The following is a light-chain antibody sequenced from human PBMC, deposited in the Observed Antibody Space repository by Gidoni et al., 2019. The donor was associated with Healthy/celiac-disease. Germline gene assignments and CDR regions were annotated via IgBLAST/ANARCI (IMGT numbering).Light chain of an antibody. J-gene: IGKJ2*01. CDR1: QSVSSSY. V-gene: IGKV3-20*01. Sequence: ETVLTQSPGTLALSPGERATLSCRASQSVSSSYLAWYQQKPCQAPRLLIYGASSRATGIPDRFSGSGSGTDFTLTISRLEPEDFAVYYCQQYGSSPQYTFGQGTKLEIK. CDR2: GAS. CDR3: QQYGSSPQYT.